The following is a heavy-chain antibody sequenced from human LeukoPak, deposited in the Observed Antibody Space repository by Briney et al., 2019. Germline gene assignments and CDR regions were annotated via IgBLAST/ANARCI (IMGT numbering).Heavy chain of an antibody. J-gene: IGHJ4*02. CDR1: GYTFTTYG. Sequence: ASVKVSCTASGYTFTTYGISWVRQAPGQGLEWMGWITTYSGNTYYAQKLQGRVTMTTDTSTSTAYMELRSLRSDDTAVYFYATPLIGQGVSLGYWGQGTLVTVSS. CDR3: ATPLIGQGVSLGY. CDR2: ITTYSGNT. V-gene: IGHV1-18*01. D-gene: IGHD3-16*01.